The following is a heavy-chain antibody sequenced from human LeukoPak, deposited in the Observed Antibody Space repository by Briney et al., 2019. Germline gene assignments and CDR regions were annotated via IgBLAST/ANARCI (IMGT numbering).Heavy chain of an antibody. J-gene: IGHJ4*02. CDR1: GFTFSSYA. Sequence: PGRSLRLSCAASGFTFSSYAMHWVRQAPGKGLEWVAVISYDGSNRYYADSVKGRFTISRDNSKNTLYLQMNSLRAEDTAVYYCARDRVQLGVFDYWGQGTLVTVSS. V-gene: IGHV3-30*04. D-gene: IGHD1-1*01. CDR2: ISYDGSNR. CDR3: ARDRVQLGVFDY.